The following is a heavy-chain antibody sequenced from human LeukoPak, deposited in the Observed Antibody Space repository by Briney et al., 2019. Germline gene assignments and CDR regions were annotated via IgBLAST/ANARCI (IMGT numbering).Heavy chain of an antibody. J-gene: IGHJ4*02. CDR1: GFTFSSYG. Sequence: PGGSLRLSCAASGFTFSSYGMHWVRQAPGKGLEWVAVISYDGSNKYYADFVKGRFTISRDNSKNTLHLQMNSLRAEDTAVYYCAREEWLRRFDYWGQGTLVTVSS. CDR2: ISYDGSNK. D-gene: IGHD5-12*01. CDR3: AREEWLRRFDY. V-gene: IGHV3-30*03.